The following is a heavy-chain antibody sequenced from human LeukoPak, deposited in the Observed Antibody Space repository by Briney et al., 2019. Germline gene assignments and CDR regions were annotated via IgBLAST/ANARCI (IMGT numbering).Heavy chain of an antibody. V-gene: IGHV4-34*01. CDR3: ARQFWAAGIDY. CDR1: GGSFSGYY. Sequence: SETLSLTCAVYGGSFSGYYWSWIRQPPGKGLEWIGEINHSGSTNYNPSLKSRVTISVDTSKNQFSLKLSSVTAADTAVYYCARQFWAAGIDYWGQGTLVTVSS. CDR2: INHSGST. J-gene: IGHJ4*02. D-gene: IGHD6-13*01.